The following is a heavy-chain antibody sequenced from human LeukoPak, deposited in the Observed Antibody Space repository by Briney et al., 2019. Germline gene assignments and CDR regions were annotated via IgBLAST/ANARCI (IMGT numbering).Heavy chain of an antibody. J-gene: IGHJ3*02. Sequence: PSETLSLTCTVSGGSISSYYWSWIRQPAGKGLEWIGRIYTSGSTNYNPSLKSRVTMSVDTSKNQFSLKLSSVTAADTAVYYCARLPELLGDDAFDIWGQGTMVTVSS. CDR3: ARLPELLGDDAFDI. D-gene: IGHD1-26*01. CDR2: IYTSGST. V-gene: IGHV4-4*07. CDR1: GGSISSYY.